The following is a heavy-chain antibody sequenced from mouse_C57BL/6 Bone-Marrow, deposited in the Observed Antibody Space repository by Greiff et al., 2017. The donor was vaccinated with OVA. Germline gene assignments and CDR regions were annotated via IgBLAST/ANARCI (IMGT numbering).Heavy chain of an antibody. CDR1: GYTFTNYW. D-gene: IGHD4-1*01. J-gene: IGHJ1*03. CDR2: IYPGGGYT. CDR3: AREGTGTGYFDV. Sequence: QVQLQQSGAELVRPGTSVKMSCKASGYTFTNYWIGWAKQRPGHGLEWIGDIYPGGGYTNYNEKFKGKATLTADKSSRTAYMQFSSLTSEDSAIYYCAREGTGTGYFDVWGTGTTVTVSS. V-gene: IGHV1-63*01.